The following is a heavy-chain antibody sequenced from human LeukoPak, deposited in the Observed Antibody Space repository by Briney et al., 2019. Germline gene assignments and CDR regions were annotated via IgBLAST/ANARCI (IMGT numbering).Heavy chain of an antibody. CDR1: GYSFTSYW. Sequence: GASLQISCKGSGYSFTSYWIGWVRQMPGKGLEWMGIIYPGDSGTRYSPSFQGQVTISADKSISTAYLQWSSLKASDTAMYYCARKRWLQPNPFDYWGQGTLVTVSS. D-gene: IGHD5-24*01. CDR3: ARKRWLQPNPFDY. J-gene: IGHJ4*02. CDR2: IYPGDSGT. V-gene: IGHV5-51*01.